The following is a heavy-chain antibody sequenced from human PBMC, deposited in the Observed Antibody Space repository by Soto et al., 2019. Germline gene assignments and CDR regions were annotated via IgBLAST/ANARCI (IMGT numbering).Heavy chain of an antibody. V-gene: IGHV3-9*01. CDR2: ISWNSGSI. J-gene: IGHJ4*02. CDR3: ATLTTVTTH. CDR1: GFTFDDYA. D-gene: IGHD4-4*01. Sequence: EVQLVESGGGLVQPGRSLRLSCAASGFTFDDYAMHWVRQAPGKGLEWVSGISWNSGSIGYADSVKGRFTSSRDNAKNSLYLQMNSLRAEDTALYYCATLTTVTTHWGQGTLVTVSS.